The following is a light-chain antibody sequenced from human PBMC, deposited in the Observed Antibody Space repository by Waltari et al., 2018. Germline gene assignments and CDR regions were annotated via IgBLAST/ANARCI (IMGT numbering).Light chain of an antibody. V-gene: IGLV3-1*01. CDR1: KLENKY. Sequence: SYELTQAPSVSVSPGQTASITCSGEKLENKYVYWYQQKAGQSPVLVIHQDTKRPSGIPGRFSCSNSETAATLTISGTQAVDEAGYYCQAWDSNTGIFGGGTKLTVL. CDR2: QDT. J-gene: IGLJ2*01. CDR3: QAWDSNTGI.